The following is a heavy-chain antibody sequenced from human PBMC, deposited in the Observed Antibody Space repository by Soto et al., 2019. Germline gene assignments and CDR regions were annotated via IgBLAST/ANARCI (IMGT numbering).Heavy chain of an antibody. D-gene: IGHD6-13*01. Sequence: PGGSLRLSGAASVFTCRSFTMNWVRQAPGKGLEWVSTISSNSAYIYYTDALRGRFTISRDNAKNSLHLQMNSLRAEDTAVYYCTRDASRDSSARGWFDPWGPGTLVTVSS. CDR1: VFTCRSFT. CDR3: TRDASRDSSARGWFDP. CDR2: ISSNSAYI. V-gene: IGHV3-21*01. J-gene: IGHJ5*02.